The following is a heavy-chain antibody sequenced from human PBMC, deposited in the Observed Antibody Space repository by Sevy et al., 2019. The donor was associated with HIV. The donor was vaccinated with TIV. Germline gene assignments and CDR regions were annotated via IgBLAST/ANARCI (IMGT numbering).Heavy chain of an antibody. Sequence: SETLSLTCAVSGGSFSGFSWNWISQPPGKGLESIGEVNHYSPSLKSRATISLDTSKNQFSLKLHSVTAADTAFYFCARGVEGVVPSPILGLGPWSKYWSFDLWGRGTLVTVSS. CDR3: ARGVEGVVPSPILGLGPWSKYWSFDL. CDR1: GGSFSGFS. V-gene: IGHV4-34*01. D-gene: IGHD2-2*02. J-gene: IGHJ2*01. CDR2: VNH.